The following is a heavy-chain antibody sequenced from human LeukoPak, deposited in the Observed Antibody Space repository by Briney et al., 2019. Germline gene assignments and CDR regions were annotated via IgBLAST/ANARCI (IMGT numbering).Heavy chain of an antibody. CDR1: GFTFSSYG. Sequence: GRSLRLSCAASGFTFSSYGMHWVRQAPGKGLEWVAVISYDGSNKYYADSVKGRFTISRDNSKNTLYLQMNSLRAEDTAVYYCAKDRAMYYYGSGRYSVWGQGTLVTVSS. J-gene: IGHJ4*02. V-gene: IGHV3-30*18. CDR2: ISYDGSNK. CDR3: AKDRAMYYYGSGRYSV. D-gene: IGHD3-10*01.